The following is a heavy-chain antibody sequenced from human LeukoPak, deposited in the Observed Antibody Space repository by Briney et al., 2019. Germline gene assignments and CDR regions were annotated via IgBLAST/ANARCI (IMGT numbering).Heavy chain of an antibody. V-gene: IGHV3-43*02. Sequence: PGGSLRLSCATSGFLFHLYAIYWVRQAPGKGLEWVSLISGNGNTISYADSVRGRFTISRDNTINSLYLQMDSLTTEDTAVYYCARDDGASSLLDFWGQGTLVTVSS. J-gene: IGHJ4*02. CDR2: ISGNGNTI. CDR3: ARDDGASSLLDF. D-gene: IGHD6-6*01. CDR1: GFLFHLYA.